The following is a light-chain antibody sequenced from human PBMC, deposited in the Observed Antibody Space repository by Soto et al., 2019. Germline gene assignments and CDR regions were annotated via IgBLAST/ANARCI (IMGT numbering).Light chain of an antibody. CDR2: EGS. CDR1: SSDVGSYNL. J-gene: IGLJ2*01. V-gene: IGLV2-23*01. CDR3: CSYAGSSTHVV. Sequence: QSALTQPASVSGSPGQSITICCTGTSSDVGSYNLVSWYQQHPGKAPKLMIYEGSKRPSGVSNRFSGSKSGNTASLTISGLQAEDEADYYCCSYAGSSTHVVFGAGTKVTVL.